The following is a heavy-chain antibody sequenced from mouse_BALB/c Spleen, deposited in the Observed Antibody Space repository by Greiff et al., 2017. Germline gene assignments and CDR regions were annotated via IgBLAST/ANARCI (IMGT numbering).Heavy chain of an antibody. V-gene: IGHV14-4*02. D-gene: IGHD2-12*01. CDR1: GFNIKDYY. CDR2: IDPENGDT. CDR3: NYETFAY. J-gene: IGHJ3*01. Sequence: DVKLQESGAELVRSGASVKLSCTASGFNIKDYYMHWVKQRPEQGLEWIGWIDPENGDTEYAPKFQGKATMTADTSSNTAYLQLSSLTSEDTAVYYCNYETFAYWGQGTLVTVSA.